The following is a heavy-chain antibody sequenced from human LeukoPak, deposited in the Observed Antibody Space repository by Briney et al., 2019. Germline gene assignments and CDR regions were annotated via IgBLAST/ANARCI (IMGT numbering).Heavy chain of an antibody. D-gene: IGHD3-22*01. J-gene: IGHJ4*02. CDR1: GGSISSSSYY. CDR3: ARHCYDSSGYPLELDY. CDR2: IYYSGST. Sequence: SETLSLTCTVSGGSISSSSYYWGWIRQPPGKGLEWIGSIYYSGSTYYNPSLKSRVTISVDTSKNQFSLKLSSVTAEDTAVHYCARHCYDSSGYPLELDYWGQGTLVTVSS. V-gene: IGHV4-39*01.